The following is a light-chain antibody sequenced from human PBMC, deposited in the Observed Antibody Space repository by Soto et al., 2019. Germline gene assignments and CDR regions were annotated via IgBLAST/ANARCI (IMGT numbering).Light chain of an antibody. CDR3: QRYNDFQYV. V-gene: IGKV1-5*03. Sequence: DIQMTQSPSTLSASVGDRVTITCRASQSISNWLAWYQQKPGKAPKLLIYKAINLQSGVPSRFSGSGSGTEFSLNISGLQPDDFATYYCQRYNDFQYVFGQGTKL. CDR1: QSISNW. J-gene: IGKJ2*01. CDR2: KAI.